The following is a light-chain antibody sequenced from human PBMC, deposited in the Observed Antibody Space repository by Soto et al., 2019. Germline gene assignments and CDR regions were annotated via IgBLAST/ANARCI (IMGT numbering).Light chain of an antibody. J-gene: IGLJ1*01. V-gene: IGLV2-23*01. CDR3: CSYAGSSTSLDV. Sequence: QSVLTQPASVSGSPGQSITISCTGTSSDVGSYNLVSWYQQNPGKAPKLMIYEGSKRPSGVSNRFSGSKSGNTASLTISGLQAEDEADYYCCSYAGSSTSLDVFGTGTKLTVL. CDR2: EGS. CDR1: SSDVGSYNL.